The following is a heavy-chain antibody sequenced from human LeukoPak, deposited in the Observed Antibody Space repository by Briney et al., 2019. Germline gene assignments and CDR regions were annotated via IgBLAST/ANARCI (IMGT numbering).Heavy chain of an antibody. D-gene: IGHD2/OR15-2a*01. CDR2: IYYSGST. Sequence: SETLSLTCTVSGGSISSSSYYWGWIRQPPGKGLEWIGSIYYSGSTYYNPSLKSRVTMSVDTSKNQLSLKLSSVTAADTAVYYCASSESFNDYWGQGTLVTVSS. J-gene: IGHJ4*02. CDR1: GGSISSSSYY. V-gene: IGHV4-39*01. CDR3: ASSESFNDY.